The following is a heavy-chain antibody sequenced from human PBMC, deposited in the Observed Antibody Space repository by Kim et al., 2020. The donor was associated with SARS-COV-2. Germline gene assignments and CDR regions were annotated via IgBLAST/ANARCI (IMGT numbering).Heavy chain of an antibody. Sequence: SETLSLTCAVSGGSISSSNWWCWVRQPPGKGLEWRGEIYHSGSTNYNPSLKSRVTISVDTSKNQSSLKLSSVTAADTAVYYCASGVAVANLNFDYWGQGTLVTVSS. J-gene: IGHJ4*02. CDR1: GGSISSSNW. CDR3: ASGVAVANLNFDY. CDR2: IYHSGST. D-gene: IGHD4-4*01. V-gene: IGHV4-4*02.